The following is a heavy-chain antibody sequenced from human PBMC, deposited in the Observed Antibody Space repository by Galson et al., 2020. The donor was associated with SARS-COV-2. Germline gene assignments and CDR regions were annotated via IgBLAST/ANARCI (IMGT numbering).Heavy chain of an antibody. J-gene: IGHJ2*01. D-gene: IGHD3-3*01. CDR1: GGSINTYY. Sequence: ETSETLSLTCTVSGGSINTYYWNWMRQPPGKRLEWIGYIYSGGGTNYTPSLKSRVTISLDTSKNQFSQKLTSVTVADTAVYYCARLEWLPVGYGNCDLWGRGTLVTVSS. V-gene: IGHV4-59*08. CDR3: ARLEWLPVGYGNCDL. CDR2: IYSGGGT.